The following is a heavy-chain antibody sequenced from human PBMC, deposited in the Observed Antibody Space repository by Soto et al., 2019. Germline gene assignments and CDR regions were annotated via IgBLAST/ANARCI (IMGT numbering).Heavy chain of an antibody. CDR2: IGGGNTDR. CDR3: AKDAVSYNGKWDWFDS. D-gene: IGHD1-26*01. CDR1: RFIFSDYA. Sequence: DVQLLESGGGLVQPGGSLTLSCAASRFIFSDYAMNWVRQAPGKGLEWFSSIGGGNTDRYYADSVKGRFISSRDNSKNKIYLQMNSRRDDDTAVYYCAKDAVSYNGKWDWFDSWGQGTLVNVSS. V-gene: IGHV3-23*01. J-gene: IGHJ5*01.